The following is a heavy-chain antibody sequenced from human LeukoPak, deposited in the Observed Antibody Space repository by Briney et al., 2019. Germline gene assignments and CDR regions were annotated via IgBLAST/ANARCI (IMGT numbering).Heavy chain of an antibody. D-gene: IGHD3-3*01. CDR1: GFTFSSYS. CDR3: ARDNLRFLEWLPADRPNYFDY. CDR2: ISSSSSSYI. Sequence: GGSLRLSCAASGFTFSSYSMNWVRQAPGKGLEWVSSISSSSSSYIYYADSVKGRFTISRDNAKNSLYLQMNSLRAEDTAVYYCARDNLRFLEWLPADRPNYFDYWGQGTLVTVSS. V-gene: IGHV3-21*01. J-gene: IGHJ4*02.